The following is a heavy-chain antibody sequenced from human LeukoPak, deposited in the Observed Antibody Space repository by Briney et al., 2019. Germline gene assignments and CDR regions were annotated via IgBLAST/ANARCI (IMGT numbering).Heavy chain of an antibody. CDR1: GYTFTSYG. Sequence: ASVKVSCKASGYTFTSYGISWVRQAPGQGLEWMRWISAYNGNTNYAQKLQGRVTMTTDTSTSTAYTELRSLRSDDTAVYYCARERMGLLPNKPFDYWGQGTLVTVSS. D-gene: IGHD2-15*01. J-gene: IGHJ4*02. V-gene: IGHV1-18*04. CDR2: ISAYNGNT. CDR3: ARERMGLLPNKPFDY.